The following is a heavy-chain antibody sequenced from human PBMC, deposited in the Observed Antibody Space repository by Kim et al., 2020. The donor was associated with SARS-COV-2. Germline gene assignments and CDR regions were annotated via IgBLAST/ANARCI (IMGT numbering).Heavy chain of an antibody. V-gene: IGHV1-2*02. CDR1: GYTFTGYY. J-gene: IGHJ4*02. D-gene: IGHD3-22*01. Sequence: ASVKVSCKASGYTFTGYYMHWVRQAPGQGLEWMGWINPNSGGTNYAQKFQGRVTMTRDTSISTAYMELSRLRSDDTAVYYCARDGYYDSSGYYCDYWGQGTLVTVSS. CDR3: ARDGYYDSSGYYCDY. CDR2: INPNSGGT.